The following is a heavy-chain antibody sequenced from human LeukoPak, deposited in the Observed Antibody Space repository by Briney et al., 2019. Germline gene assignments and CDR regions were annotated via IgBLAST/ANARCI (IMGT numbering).Heavy chain of an antibody. D-gene: IGHD6-19*01. V-gene: IGHV4-4*07. Sequence: SETLSLTCTVSGGSISSYSWTWIRQPAGKGLEWIGRIYSSGSTDYNPSLKSRLTMSLDMSKNQTSLELTSVTAADTAMYYCSRGLVYSSGYDYGSDVWGQGTTVTVSS. CDR1: GGSISSYS. J-gene: IGHJ6*02. CDR2: IYSSGST. CDR3: SRGLVYSSGYDYGSDV.